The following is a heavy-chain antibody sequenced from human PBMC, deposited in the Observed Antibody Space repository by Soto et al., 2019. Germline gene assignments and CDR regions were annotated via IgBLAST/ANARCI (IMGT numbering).Heavy chain of an antibody. V-gene: IGHV4-59*08. CDR2: IYYSGST. Sequence: PSETLSLTCTVSGGSISSYYWSWIRQPPGKGLEWIGYIYYSGSTNYNPSLKSRVTISVDTSKNQFSLKLSSVTAADTAVYYCGIRYSSSFDFWGQGTLVTVSS. CDR1: GGSISSYY. J-gene: IGHJ4*02. CDR3: GIRYSSSFDF. D-gene: IGHD6-13*01.